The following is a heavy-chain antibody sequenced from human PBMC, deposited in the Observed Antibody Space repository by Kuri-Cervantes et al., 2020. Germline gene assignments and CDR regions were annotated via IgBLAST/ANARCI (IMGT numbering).Heavy chain of an antibody. Sequence: GESLKISCAASGFTFSSYAMHWVRQAPGKGLEWVAVISYDGSNKYYADSVKGRFTISRDNSKNTLYLQMNSLRAEDTALYYCAKDKGTVTTWLDYWGQGTLVTVSS. J-gene: IGHJ4*02. D-gene: IGHD4-17*01. CDR2: ISYDGSNK. CDR1: GFTFSSYA. V-gene: IGHV3-30-3*01. CDR3: AKDKGTVTTWLDY.